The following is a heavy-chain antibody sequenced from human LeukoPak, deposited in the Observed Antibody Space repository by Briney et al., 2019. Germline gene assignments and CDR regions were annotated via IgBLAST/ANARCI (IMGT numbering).Heavy chain of an antibody. Sequence: GASVKVSCKASGYTFTSYGISWVRQAPGQGLEWMGWISAYNGNTNYAQKLQGRVTMTTDTSTSTAYMELRSLRSDDTPVYYCASLNCSTSCYSPYYYYGMDVWGQGTTVTVSS. J-gene: IGHJ6*02. CDR3: ASLNCSTSCYSPYYYYGMDV. D-gene: IGHD2-2*01. CDR2: ISAYNGNT. CDR1: GYTFTSYG. V-gene: IGHV1-18*01.